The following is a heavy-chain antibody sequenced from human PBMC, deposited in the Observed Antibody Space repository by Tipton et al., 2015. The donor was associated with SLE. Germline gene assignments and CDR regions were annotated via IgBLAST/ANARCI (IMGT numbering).Heavy chain of an antibody. Sequence: GLVKPSETLSLTCTASGVPLDSSTYCWNWIRQTPGKGLEWIGYIFNSGNTNYNPSLKSRVTISVDTSKNQFSLKLSSVTAADSAVYFCARTRGVGAPVDFDLWGQGTLVNVSS. J-gene: IGHJ4*02. V-gene: IGHV4-61*01. CDR3: ARTRGVGAPVDFDL. CDR1: GVPLDSSTYC. D-gene: IGHD1-26*01. CDR2: IFNSGNT.